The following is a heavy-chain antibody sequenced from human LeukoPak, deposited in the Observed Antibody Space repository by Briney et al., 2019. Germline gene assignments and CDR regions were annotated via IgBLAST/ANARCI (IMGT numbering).Heavy chain of an antibody. CDR3: ARGYSSSWTPNDAFDL. Sequence: SETLSLTCTVSGGSISSYYWSWIRQPPGKGLEWIGYIYYSGSTNYNPSLKSRVTISVDTSKNQFSLKLSSVTAADTAVYYCARGYSSSWTPNDAFDLWGQGTMVTVSS. V-gene: IGHV4-59*01. J-gene: IGHJ3*01. D-gene: IGHD6-13*01. CDR2: IYYSGST. CDR1: GGSISSYY.